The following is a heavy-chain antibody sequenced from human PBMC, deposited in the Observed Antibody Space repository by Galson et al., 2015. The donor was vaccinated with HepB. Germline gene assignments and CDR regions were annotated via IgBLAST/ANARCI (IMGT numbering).Heavy chain of an antibody. D-gene: IGHD6-13*01. Sequence: ETLSLTCTVSGGSISSSSYYWGWIRQPPGKGLEWIGSIYYSGSTYYNPSLKSRVTTSVDTSKNQFSLKLSSVTAANTAVYYCARHVIGSSWYGVEYNWFDPWGQGTLVTVSS. J-gene: IGHJ5*02. V-gene: IGHV4-39*01. CDR2: IYYSGST. CDR1: GGSISSSSYY. CDR3: ARHVIGSSWYGVEYNWFDP.